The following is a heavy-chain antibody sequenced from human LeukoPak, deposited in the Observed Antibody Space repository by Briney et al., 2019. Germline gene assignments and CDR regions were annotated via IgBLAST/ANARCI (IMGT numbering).Heavy chain of an antibody. CDR3: ARDRSGSGNYYYYGMDV. Sequence: GGSLRLSCAVSGFTFSSYAIHWVRQAPGRGLEWVAVISYDGSNKYYADSVKGRFTISRDNSKNTLYLQMNSLRAEDTAVYYCARDRSGSGNYYYYGMDVWGQGTTVTVSS. CDR2: ISYDGSNK. V-gene: IGHV3-30*04. CDR1: GFTFSSYA. D-gene: IGHD3-10*01. J-gene: IGHJ6*02.